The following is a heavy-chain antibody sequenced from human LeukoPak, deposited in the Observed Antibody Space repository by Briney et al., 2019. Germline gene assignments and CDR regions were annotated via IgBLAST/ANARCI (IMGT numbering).Heavy chain of an antibody. CDR1: GYTFTSYG. CDR2: IIPILGIA. J-gene: IGHJ4*02. Sequence: ASVKVSCKASGYTFTSYGISWVRQAPGQGLEWMGRIIPILGIANYAQKFQGRVTITADKSTSTAHMELSSLRSEDTAVYYCAREAMVRGVIPYYFDYWGQGTLVTVSS. V-gene: IGHV1-69*04. D-gene: IGHD3-10*01. CDR3: AREAMVRGVIPYYFDY.